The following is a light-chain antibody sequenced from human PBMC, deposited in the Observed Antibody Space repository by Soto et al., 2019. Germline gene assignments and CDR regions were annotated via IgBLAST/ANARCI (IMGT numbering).Light chain of an antibody. CDR2: GAS. CDR1: QSVSNY. CDR3: QQTYSSVRT. J-gene: IGKJ1*01. V-gene: IGKV1-39*01. Sequence: DIQMTQSPSSLSASVGDRITITCRASQSVSNYLNWYQQRPGKAPKLLIFGASSLQTGVPSRFSGSGSGTDFTLTISSLQPEDFAIYYCQQTYSSVRTFGQGTKVEIK.